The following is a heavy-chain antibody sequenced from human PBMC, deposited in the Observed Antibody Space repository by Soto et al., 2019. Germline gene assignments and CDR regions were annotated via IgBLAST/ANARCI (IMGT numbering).Heavy chain of an antibody. D-gene: IGHD3-16*01. J-gene: IGHJ4*02. CDR3: ARQATTFVDY. V-gene: IGHV1-3*01. CDR2: INAGNGNR. Sequence: ASVKVSCKASGYTFTSYAMHWVRQAPGQRLEWMGWINAGNGNRKYSQKFQGRVTITRDTSASTAYMELSSLRSEVTAVYYCARQATTFVDYWGQGTLVTVSS. CDR1: GYTFTSYA.